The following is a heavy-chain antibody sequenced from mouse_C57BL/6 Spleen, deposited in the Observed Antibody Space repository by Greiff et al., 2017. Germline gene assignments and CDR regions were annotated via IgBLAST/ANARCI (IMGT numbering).Heavy chain of an antibody. CDR2: INPNNGGT. V-gene: IGHV1-26*01. J-gene: IGHJ2*01. D-gene: IGHD2-5*01. CDR3: ARSPYYSNYDY. CDR1: GYTFTDYY. Sequence: EVQLQQSGPELVKPGASVKISCKASGYTFTDYYMNWVKQSHGKSLEWIGDINPNNGGTSYNQKFKGKATLTVDKSSSTAYMELRSLTSEDSAVYYCARSPYYSNYDYWGQGTTLTVSS.